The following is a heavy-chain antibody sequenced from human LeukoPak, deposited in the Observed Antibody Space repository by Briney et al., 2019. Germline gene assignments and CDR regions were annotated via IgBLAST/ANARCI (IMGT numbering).Heavy chain of an antibody. CDR2: IIHIFGTA. CDR3: ARGDIVVVPAAIEYFQH. D-gene: IGHD2-2*01. CDR1: GGTFSSYG. Sequence: GASVKVSCKASGGTFSSYGMSWVRQAPGQGLEWMGGIIHIFGTANYVQNLQGRVTTTGDEDKSTAYMALSSLRSEDTAVYYCARGDIVVVPAAIEYFQHWGQGTLVTVSS. V-gene: IGHV1-69*13. J-gene: IGHJ1*01.